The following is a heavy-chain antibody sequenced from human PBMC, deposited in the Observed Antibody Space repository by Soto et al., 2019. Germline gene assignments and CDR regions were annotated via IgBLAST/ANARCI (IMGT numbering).Heavy chain of an antibody. J-gene: IGHJ6*02. V-gene: IGHV4-30-4*01. CDR1: GGSISSGDYY. Sequence: SETLSLPCTVSGGSISSGDYYWSWIRQPPGKGLEWIGYIYYSGSTYYNPSLKSRVTISVDTSKNQFSLKLSSVTAADTAVYYCARVFVGSSGGWYYGMDVWGQGTTVTVSS. CDR3: ARVFVGSSGGWYYGMDV. CDR2: IYYSGST. D-gene: IGHD6-13*01.